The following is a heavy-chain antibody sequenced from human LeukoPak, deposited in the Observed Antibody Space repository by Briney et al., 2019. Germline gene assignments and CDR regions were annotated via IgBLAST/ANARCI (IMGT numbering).Heavy chain of an antibody. CDR2: IYYSGST. J-gene: IGHJ6*03. Sequence: SETLSLTCTVSGGSISSSSYYWSWIRQPPGKGLEWIGYIYYSGSTNYNPSLKSRVTISVDTSKNQFSLKLSSVTAADTAVYYCARALGLYDLAYMDVWGKGTTVTVSS. V-gene: IGHV4-61*01. CDR1: GGSISSSSYY. D-gene: IGHD3-3*01. CDR3: ARALGLYDLAYMDV.